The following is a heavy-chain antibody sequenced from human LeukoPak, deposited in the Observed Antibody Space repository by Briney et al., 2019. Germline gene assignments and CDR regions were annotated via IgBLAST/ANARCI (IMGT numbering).Heavy chain of an antibody. Sequence: SETLSLTCTVSGGSISSYYWSWIRQPPGKGLEWIGYIYYSGSTNYNPSLKSRVTISVDTSKNQFSLKLSSVTAADTAVYYCARGIAAAGDYYYYGMDVWGQGTTVTVSS. J-gene: IGHJ6*02. CDR2: IYYSGST. CDR1: GGSISSYY. V-gene: IGHV4-59*01. CDR3: ARGIAAAGDYYYYGMDV. D-gene: IGHD6-13*01.